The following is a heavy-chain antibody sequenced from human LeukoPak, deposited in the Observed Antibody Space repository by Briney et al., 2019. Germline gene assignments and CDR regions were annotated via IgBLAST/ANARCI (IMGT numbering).Heavy chain of an antibody. CDR3: ARVSFNGLYSVGLLLRRGAFDI. D-gene: IGHD3-22*01. J-gene: IGHJ3*02. V-gene: IGHV4-59*12. CDR2: IYYSGST. CDR1: GGSFSGYY. Sequence: SETLSLTCAVYGGSFSGYYWSWIRQPPGKGLEWIGYIYYSGSTNYNPSLKSRVTMSVDTSKNQFSLKLSSVTAADTAVYYCARVSFNGLYSVGLLLRRGAFDIWGQGTMVTVSS.